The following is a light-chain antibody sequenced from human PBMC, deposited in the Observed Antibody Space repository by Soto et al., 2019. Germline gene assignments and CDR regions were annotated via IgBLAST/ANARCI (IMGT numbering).Light chain of an antibody. CDR2: KAS. CDR3: QQYMTYPLT. V-gene: IGKV1-5*03. Sequence: DIQMTQFPSTLSASVGDRVIITCRASQSIGNYLDWYQQKSGKAPKFLIYKASTFESGVPSRFGGSGSGTEFTLTISSLQPDDFATYYCQQYMTYPLTFGGGTKVEIK. CDR1: QSIGNY. J-gene: IGKJ4*01.